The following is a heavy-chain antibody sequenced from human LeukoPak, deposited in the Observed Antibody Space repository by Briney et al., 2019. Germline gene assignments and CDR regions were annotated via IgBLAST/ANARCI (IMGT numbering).Heavy chain of an antibody. D-gene: IGHD4/OR15-4a*01. CDR1: GGSINNYY. V-gene: IGHV4-59*08. J-gene: IGHJ4*02. CDR2: VYYRGST. Sequence: SETLSPTCTVSGGSINNYYWSWIRQPPGKGLEWIAYVYYRGSTNYNPSLKSRVTISLDTSTNQFSLRLSSVTAADAAVYYCSRHRDYGTGGYGFDYWGQGTLVTVSS. CDR3: SRHRDYGTGGYGFDY.